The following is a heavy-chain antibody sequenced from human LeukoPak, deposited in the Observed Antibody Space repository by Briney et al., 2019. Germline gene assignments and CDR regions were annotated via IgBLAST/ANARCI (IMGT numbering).Heavy chain of an antibody. J-gene: IGHJ3*02. Sequence: AASVKVSCKASGYTFTGYYMHWVRQAPGQGLEWMGWINPNSGGTNYAQKFQGRVTMTRDTSISTAYMELSRLRSDDTAVYYCAREKEQDHEYIYGYLSAFDIWGQGTMVTVSS. CDR3: AREKEQDHEYIYGYLSAFDI. V-gene: IGHV1-2*02. CDR2: INPNSGGT. CDR1: GYTFTGYY. D-gene: IGHD5-18*01.